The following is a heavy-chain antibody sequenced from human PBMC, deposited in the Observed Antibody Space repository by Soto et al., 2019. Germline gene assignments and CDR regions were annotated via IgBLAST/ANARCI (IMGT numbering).Heavy chain of an antibody. Sequence: GPTLVNPKHALTLTCPFSGFSLSTSGVGVGWIRQPPGKALEWLALIYWNDDKRYSPSLKSRLTITKDTSKNQVVLTMTNMDPVDTATYYCAQLSLREDWFDPWGQGTLVTVSS. CDR1: GFSLSTSGVG. V-gene: IGHV2-5*01. D-gene: IGHD1-26*01. CDR2: IYWNDDK. J-gene: IGHJ5*02. CDR3: AQLSLREDWFDP.